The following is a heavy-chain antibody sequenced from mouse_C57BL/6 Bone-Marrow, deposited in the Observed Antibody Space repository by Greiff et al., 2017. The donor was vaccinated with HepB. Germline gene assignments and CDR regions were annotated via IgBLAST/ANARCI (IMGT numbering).Heavy chain of an antibody. J-gene: IGHJ3*01. CDR2: IDPSDSYT. Sequence: QVQLQQPGAELVRPGTSVKLSCKASGYTFTSYWMHWVKQRPGQGLEWIGVIDPSDSYTNYNQKFKGKATLTVDTSSSTAYMPLSSLTSEDSAVYYCARCPWFAYWGQGTLVTVSA. V-gene: IGHV1-59*01. CDR1: GYTFTSYW. CDR3: ARCPWFAY.